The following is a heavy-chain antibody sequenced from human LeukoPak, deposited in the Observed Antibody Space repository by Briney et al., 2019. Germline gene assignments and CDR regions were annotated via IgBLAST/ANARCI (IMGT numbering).Heavy chain of an antibody. CDR1: GYIFTNYY. CDR2: INPSGGST. CDR3: AIHPEVVPDPFDY. J-gene: IGHJ4*02. Sequence: ASVKASCKASGYIFTNYYMHWVRQAPGQGLKGRGLINPSGGSTSYAQKFQGRVTMTRDTSTSTVYMELSSLRSEDTAVYYCAIHPEVVPDPFDYWGQGTLVTVSS. D-gene: IGHD2-15*01. V-gene: IGHV1-46*01.